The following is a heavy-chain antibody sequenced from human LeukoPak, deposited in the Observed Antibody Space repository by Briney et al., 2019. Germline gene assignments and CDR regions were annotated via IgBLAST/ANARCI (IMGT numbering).Heavy chain of an antibody. J-gene: IGHJ4*02. CDR2: INHSGST. CDR3: AGEQQLVIDY. Sequence: PSETLSLTCAVYGGSFSGYYWSWIRQPPGKGLEWIGEINHSGSTNYNPSLKSRVTISVDTSKNQFSLKLSSVTAADTAVYYCAGEQQLVIDYWGQGTLVTVSS. D-gene: IGHD6-13*01. V-gene: IGHV4-34*01. CDR1: GGSFSGYY.